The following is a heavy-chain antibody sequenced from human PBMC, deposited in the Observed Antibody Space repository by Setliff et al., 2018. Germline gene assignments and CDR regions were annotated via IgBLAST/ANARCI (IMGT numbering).Heavy chain of an antibody. V-gene: IGHV1-18*01. Sequence: ASVKVSCKASGYIFTSYDINWVRRATGQGLEWMGWISAYNGNTNYAQKLQGSVTMTTETSTSTAYMELRSLRSDDPAVYYCARDQDDFWSGYYRDDAFDIWGQGTMVTVSS. J-gene: IGHJ3*02. CDR3: ARDQDDFWSGYYRDDAFDI. CDR2: ISAYNGNT. CDR1: GYIFTSYD. D-gene: IGHD3-3*01.